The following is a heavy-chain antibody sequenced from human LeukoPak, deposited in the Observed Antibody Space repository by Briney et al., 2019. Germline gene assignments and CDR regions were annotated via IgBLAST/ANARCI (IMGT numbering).Heavy chain of an antibody. D-gene: IGHD6-13*01. CDR2: ISGSGGST. Sequence: GGTLRLSCAASGFTFSSYGMSWVRQAPGKGLEWVSAISGSGGSTYYADSVKGRFTISRDNSKNTLYLQMNSLRAEDTAVYYCARDRTPTYSSTWYDAFDLWGQGTKVTVSS. CDR1: GFTFSSYG. CDR3: ARDRTPTYSSTWYDAFDL. J-gene: IGHJ3*01. V-gene: IGHV3-23*01.